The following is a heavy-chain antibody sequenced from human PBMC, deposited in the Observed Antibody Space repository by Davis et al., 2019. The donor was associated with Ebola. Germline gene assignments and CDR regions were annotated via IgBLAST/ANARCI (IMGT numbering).Heavy chain of an antibody. D-gene: IGHD3-22*01. CDR3: ARVDYYDSSGYYYGMDV. CDR1: GFTFSSYN. CDR2: ISSSSSTM. Sequence: PGGSLRLSCAASGFTFSSYNMNWVRQAPGKGLEWISHISSSSSTMYYADSVKGRFTISRDNSKNTLYLQMNSRRAEDTAVYYCARVDYYDSSGYYYGMDVWGQGTTVTVSS. J-gene: IGHJ6*02. V-gene: IGHV3-48*01.